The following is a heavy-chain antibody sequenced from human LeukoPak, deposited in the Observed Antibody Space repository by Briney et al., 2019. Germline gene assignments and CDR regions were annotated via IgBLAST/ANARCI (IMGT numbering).Heavy chain of an antibody. CDR3: ARHVAVAGNWFAP. CDR1: GGSISVISYF. D-gene: IGHD6-19*01. J-gene: IGHJ5*02. Sequence: SETLSLTCTVSGGSISVISYFWAWIRQPPGKGLEWIGSVTYSGSVYYNPSLKSRVTMSEDTSNNQFSLNLTSLTAADAAVYYCARHVAVAGNWFAPWGRGTLVTVSS. V-gene: IGHV4-39*01. CDR2: VTYSGSV.